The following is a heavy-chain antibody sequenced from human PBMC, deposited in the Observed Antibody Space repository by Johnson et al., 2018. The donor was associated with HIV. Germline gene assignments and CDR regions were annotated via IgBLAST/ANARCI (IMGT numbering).Heavy chain of an antibody. CDR2: ISYDGSNK. CDR3: AREGEPDGFDI. V-gene: IGHV3-30*03. Sequence: QVQLVESGGGVVQPGRSLRLSCAASGFTFSSYGMHWVRQAPGKGLEWVAVISYDGSNKYYADSVKGRFTISRDSSKNTLYLQMNSLRAEDTAVYYCAREGEPDGFDIWGQGTMVTVSS. CDR1: GFTFSSYG. J-gene: IGHJ3*02. D-gene: IGHD3-16*01.